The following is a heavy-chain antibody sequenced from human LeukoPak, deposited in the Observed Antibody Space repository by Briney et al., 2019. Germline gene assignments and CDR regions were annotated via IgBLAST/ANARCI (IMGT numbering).Heavy chain of an antibody. V-gene: IGHV3-30*02. D-gene: IGHD4-11*01. CDR2: IRYDGSNK. CDR1: GFTFSSYG. J-gene: IGHJ6*03. Sequence: PGGSLRLSCAASGFTFSSYGMHWVRQAPGKGLEWVAFIRYDGSNKYYADSVKGRFTISRDNSKSTLYLQMNSLRAEDTAVYYCAKGLSVTTSIRYYYYYYYMDVWGKGTTVTVSS. CDR3: AKGLSVTTSIRYYYYYYYMDV.